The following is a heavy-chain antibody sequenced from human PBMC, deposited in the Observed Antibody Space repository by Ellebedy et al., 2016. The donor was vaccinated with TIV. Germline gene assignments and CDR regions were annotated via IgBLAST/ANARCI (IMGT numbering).Heavy chain of an antibody. CDR1: GFTFSSYA. D-gene: IGHD1-26*01. CDR2: ISGSGTNT. Sequence: LSLTCATSGFTFSSYAMSWVRQAPGKGLEWVSIISGSGTNTYYADSVKGRFTISRDNSKNTLYLQINSLRAEDAAVYYCAKGVGATWYRGFDYWGQGTLVTVSS. V-gene: IGHV3-23*01. J-gene: IGHJ4*02. CDR3: AKGVGATWYRGFDY.